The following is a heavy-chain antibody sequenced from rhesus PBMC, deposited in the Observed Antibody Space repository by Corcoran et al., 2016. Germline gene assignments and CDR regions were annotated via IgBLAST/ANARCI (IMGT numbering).Heavy chain of an antibody. CDR3: AREGSYDINAHFDY. D-gene: IGHD3-28*01. Sequence: QVQLQQWGEGLVKPSETLSLTCAVYGGSISSNYWSWIRKPPGKGLEWIGRIRSGGSTNYNPSLKSRVTILIDTFKNQFTLKLSSVTAADTAVYYCAREGSYDINAHFDYWGQGVLVTVSS. V-gene: IGHV4-160*01. J-gene: IGHJ4*01. CDR1: GGSISSNY. CDR2: IRSGGST.